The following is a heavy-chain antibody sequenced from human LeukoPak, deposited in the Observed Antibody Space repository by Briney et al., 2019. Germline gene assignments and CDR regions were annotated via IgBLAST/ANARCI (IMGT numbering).Heavy chain of an antibody. CDR2: ISSSSSYI. D-gene: IGHD3-22*01. Sequence: SGGSLRLSCAASGFTFSSYAMNWVRQAPGKGLEWVSSISSSSSYIYYADSVKGRFTISRDNAKNSLYLQMNSLRAEDTAVYYCARLDETYYYDSSGYLGSDYWGQGTLVTVSS. J-gene: IGHJ4*02. V-gene: IGHV3-21*01. CDR1: GFTFSSYA. CDR3: ARLDETYYYDSSGYLGSDY.